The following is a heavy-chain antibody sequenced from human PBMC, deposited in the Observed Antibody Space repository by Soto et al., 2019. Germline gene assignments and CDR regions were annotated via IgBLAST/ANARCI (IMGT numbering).Heavy chain of an antibody. D-gene: IGHD4-17*01. CDR2: MSPSRGDT. CDR3: ARDYGGKSGWFDP. CDR1: GYTFTSYD. Sequence: QVQLVQSGAEVKKPGASVKVSCKASGYTFTSYDINWVRQATGQGLEWVGWMSPSRGDTGYAQKFQDRLTMTWDTCISTAYMELNSLSSEDTAVYYCARDYGGKSGWFDPWGQGTLVTVSS. J-gene: IGHJ5*02. V-gene: IGHV1-8*01.